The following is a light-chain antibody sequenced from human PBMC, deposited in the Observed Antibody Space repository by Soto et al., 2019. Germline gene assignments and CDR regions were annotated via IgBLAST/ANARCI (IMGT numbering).Light chain of an antibody. Sequence: QSALTQPPSASGSPGQAVTIACTGTSSDVGTYNYVSWYQHHPGKAPKLIIYGVKKRPSGVPDRFSGSKSGNTASLTVSGLQPEEEADYYRISFAGHLNLIFGGGTKVTVL. CDR3: ISFAGHLNLI. CDR1: SSDVGTYNY. CDR2: GVK. V-gene: IGLV2-8*01. J-gene: IGLJ2*01.